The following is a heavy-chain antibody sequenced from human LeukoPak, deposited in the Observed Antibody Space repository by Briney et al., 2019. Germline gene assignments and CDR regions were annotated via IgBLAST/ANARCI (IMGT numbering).Heavy chain of an antibody. V-gene: IGHV7-4-1*02. CDR3: AREVTAVVTPGDDY. D-gene: IGHD4-23*01. Sequence: ASVKVSCKASGYTFTSYAMNWVRQAPGQGLEWMGWINTNTGNPTYPQGFTGRFVYSLGTSVSTAYLQISSLKAEDTAVYYCAREVTAVVTPGDDYWGQGTLVTVSS. J-gene: IGHJ4*02. CDR2: INTNTGNP. CDR1: GYTFTSYA.